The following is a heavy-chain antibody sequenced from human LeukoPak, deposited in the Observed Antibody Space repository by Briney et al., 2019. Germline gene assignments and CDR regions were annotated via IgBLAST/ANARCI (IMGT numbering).Heavy chain of an antibody. CDR3: AGERGIVVVTAPTSPPPFDY. CDR2: ISYDGSNK. CDR1: GFTFSSYG. Sequence: GGSLRLSCAASGFTFSSYGMHWVRQAPGKGLEWVAVISYDGSNKYYADSVKGRFTISRDNSKNTLYLQMNSLRAEDTAVYYCAGERGIVVVTAPTSPPPFDYWGQGTLVTVSS. V-gene: IGHV3-30*03. D-gene: IGHD2-21*02. J-gene: IGHJ4*02.